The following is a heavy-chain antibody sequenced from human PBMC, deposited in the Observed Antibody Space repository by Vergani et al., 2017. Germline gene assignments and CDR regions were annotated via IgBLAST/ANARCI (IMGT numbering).Heavy chain of an antibody. V-gene: IGHV3-7*01. D-gene: IGHD3-9*01. CDR1: GFTFSSYW. CDR3: ARDPVLRDFDWLLSHPITGGMDV. CDR2: IKQDGSEK. Sequence: EVQLVESGGGLVQPGGSLRLSCAASGFTFSSYWMSWVRQAPGKGLEWVANIKQDGSEKYYVDSVKGRFTISRANAQNSLYLQMNSLRAEDTAVYYCARDPVLRDFDWLLSHPITGGMDVWGQGTTVTVSS. J-gene: IGHJ6*02.